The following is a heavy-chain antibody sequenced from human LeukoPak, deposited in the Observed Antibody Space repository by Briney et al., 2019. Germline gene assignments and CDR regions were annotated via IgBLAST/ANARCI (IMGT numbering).Heavy chain of an antibody. V-gene: IGHV3-74*01. Sequence: GGSLRLSCAASGFTFSSYWMHWVRQGPGKGLVWVARINSDGSSTSYADSVKGRFTSSRDNAKNTLYLQMNSLRAEDTAVYYCARSGYTYGVNDMDVWGQGTTVTVSS. CDR2: INSDGSST. J-gene: IGHJ6*02. CDR3: ARSGYTYGVNDMDV. D-gene: IGHD5-18*01. CDR1: GFTFSSYW.